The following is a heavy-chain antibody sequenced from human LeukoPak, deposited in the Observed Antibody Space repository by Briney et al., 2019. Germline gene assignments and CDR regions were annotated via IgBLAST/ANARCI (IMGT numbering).Heavy chain of an antibody. CDR1: GFTFSSHW. J-gene: IGHJ4*02. V-gene: IGHV3-74*01. CDR3: ARDIYYYDSSGYYFPGGSDY. CDR2: IKSDGSST. Sequence: GGSLRLSCAASGFTFSSHWMHWVRQVPGKGLVWVSRIKSDGSSTSYADSVKGRFTISRDNAKNSLYLQMNSLRAEDTAVYYCARDIYYYDSSGYYFPGGSDYWGQGTLVTVSS. D-gene: IGHD3-22*01.